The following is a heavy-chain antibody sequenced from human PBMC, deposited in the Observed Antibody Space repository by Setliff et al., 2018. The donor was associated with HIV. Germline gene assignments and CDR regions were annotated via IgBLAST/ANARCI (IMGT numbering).Heavy chain of an antibody. J-gene: IGHJ1*01. V-gene: IGHV4-59*01. CDR3: ASQLVYDRSFQH. CDR2: VSYSGST. Sequence: SETLSLTCTVSGGSIGGYHWSWVRQPPGRGLEWIGYVSYSGSTSYNPSLDSRVTMSVDSSRDQFSLKLSSVTAADTAVYYCASQLVYDRSFQHWGQGTLVTVSS. CDR1: GGSIGGYH. D-gene: IGHD3-22*01.